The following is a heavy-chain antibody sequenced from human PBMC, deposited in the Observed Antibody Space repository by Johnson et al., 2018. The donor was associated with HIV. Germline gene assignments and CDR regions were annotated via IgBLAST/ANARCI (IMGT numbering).Heavy chain of an antibody. CDR1: GFTFSDYY. CDR3: AKDRAEVVVVHDALDM. D-gene: IGHD3-22*01. CDR2: ISYDGSNE. J-gene: IGHJ3*02. V-gene: IGHV3-30*18. Sequence: QVQLVESGGGLVKPGGSLRLSCAASGFTFSDYYMSWIRQAPGKGLEWVAVISYDGSNEYYGDSVKGRFSISRDNSKKKLYLQMNSLRPEDTAVYYCAKDRAEVVVVHDALDMWGQGTMVTVSS.